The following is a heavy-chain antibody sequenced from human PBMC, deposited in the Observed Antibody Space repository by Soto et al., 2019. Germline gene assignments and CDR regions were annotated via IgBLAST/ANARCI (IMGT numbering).Heavy chain of an antibody. V-gene: IGHV3-7*01. D-gene: IGHD2-8*01. CDR3: ASNRVLLMVYDIQDYYGMDV. CDR1: GFTFSSYG. J-gene: IGHJ6*02. CDR2: IKQDGSEK. Sequence: HPGGSLRLSCAASGFTFSSYGMSWVRQAPGKGLEWVATIKQDGSEKYYVDSVEGRFTISRDNAKNSLYLQMNSLRAEDSALYYYASNRVLLMVYDIQDYYGMDVWGQGTTVTVSS.